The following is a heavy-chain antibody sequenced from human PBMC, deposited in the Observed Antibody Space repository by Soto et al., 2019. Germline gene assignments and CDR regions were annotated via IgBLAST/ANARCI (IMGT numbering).Heavy chain of an antibody. CDR3: ARESGSSIWKALYAFDI. CDR2: IYYSGST. Sequence: SETLSLTFTVSGGSISSYYWSWIRQPPGKGLEWIGYIYYSGSTNYNPSLKSRVTISVDTSKNQFSLKLSSVTAADTAVYYCARESGSSIWKALYAFDIWGQGTMVTVSS. J-gene: IGHJ3*02. CDR1: GGSISSYY. D-gene: IGHD3-3*02. V-gene: IGHV4-59*01.